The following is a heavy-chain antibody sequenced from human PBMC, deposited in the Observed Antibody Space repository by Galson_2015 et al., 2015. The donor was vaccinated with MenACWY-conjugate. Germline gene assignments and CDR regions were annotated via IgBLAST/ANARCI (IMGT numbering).Heavy chain of an antibody. V-gene: IGHV3-30*04. D-gene: IGHD7-27*01. CDR3: ARDYQPWGFGYYFDS. Sequence: SLRLSCAASGFTFSSYAMNWVRQAPGKGLEWVAVISFDGSNKYYADSVKGRFTISRDNSKSTLYLQMNSLKHEDTAVYYCARDYQPWGFGYYFDSWGQGALVTVSS. CDR2: ISFDGSNK. J-gene: IGHJ4*02. CDR1: GFTFSSYA.